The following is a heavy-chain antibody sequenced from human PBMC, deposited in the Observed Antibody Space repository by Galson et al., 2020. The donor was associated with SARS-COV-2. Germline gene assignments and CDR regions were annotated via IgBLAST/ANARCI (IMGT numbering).Heavy chain of an antibody. Sequence: GGSLRLSCAASGLTFSSYSMNWVRQAPGKGLGWVSSISSSSSYIYYADSVKGRFTISRDNAKNSLYLQMNSLRAEDTAVYYCAREYYYGSGSFDYWGQGTLVTVSS. V-gene: IGHV3-21*01. CDR3: AREYYYGSGSFDY. CDR2: ISSSSSYI. CDR1: GLTFSSYS. J-gene: IGHJ4*02. D-gene: IGHD3-10*01.